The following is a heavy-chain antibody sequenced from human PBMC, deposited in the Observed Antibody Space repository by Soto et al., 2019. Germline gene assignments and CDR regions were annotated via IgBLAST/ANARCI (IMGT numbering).Heavy chain of an antibody. CDR1: GFTFTTYA. J-gene: IGHJ4*02. CDR2: ISGSGGNT. D-gene: IGHD2-21*01. Sequence: GGSLRLSCAASGFTFTTYAMTWVRQAPGKGLEWVSGISGSGGNTYYADSVKGRFTISRDNSKNTLYLQMNTLRAEDTAIYYCAKNLAASLYSIDYWGQGTLVTVSS. CDR3: AKNLAASLYSIDY. V-gene: IGHV3-23*01.